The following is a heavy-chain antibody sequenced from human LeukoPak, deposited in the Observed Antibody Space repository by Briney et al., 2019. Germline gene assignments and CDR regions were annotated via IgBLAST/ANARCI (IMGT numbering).Heavy chain of an antibody. D-gene: IGHD3-22*01. CDR1: GYTFTGYG. CDR3: AREPGHYYDSSGPYNAFDI. Sequence: SVKVSCKASGYTFTGYGISWVRQAPGQGLEWMGWISAYNGNTNYAQKLQGRVTMTTDTSTSTAYMELRSLRSDDTAVYYCAREPGHYYDSSGPYNAFDIWGQGTMVTVSS. CDR2: ISAYNGNT. J-gene: IGHJ3*02. V-gene: IGHV1-18*01.